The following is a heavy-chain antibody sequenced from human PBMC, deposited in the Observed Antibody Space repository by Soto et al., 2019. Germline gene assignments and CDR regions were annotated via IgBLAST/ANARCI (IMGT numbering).Heavy chain of an antibody. V-gene: IGHV3-9*01. CDR3: ARDDYGGNSNWFDP. Sequence: EVQLVESGGGLVQPGRSLRLSCAASGFTFDDYAMHWVRQAPGKGLEWVSGISWNSGSIGYADSVKGRFTISRDNAKNSLYLQMNSLRAEDTAVYYCARDDYGGNSNWFDPWGQGTLVTVSS. CDR2: ISWNSGSI. CDR1: GFTFDDYA. D-gene: IGHD4-17*01. J-gene: IGHJ5*02.